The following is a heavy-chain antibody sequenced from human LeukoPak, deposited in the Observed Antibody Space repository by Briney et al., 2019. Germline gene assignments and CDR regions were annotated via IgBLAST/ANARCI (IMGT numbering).Heavy chain of an antibody. V-gene: IGHV1-18*01. D-gene: IGHD3-22*01. CDR1: GYTFSSYG. CDR2: ISAYNGNT. J-gene: IGHJ4*02. Sequence: ASVKVSCKASGYTFSSYGISWVRQAPGQGFEWMGWISAYNGNTNYAQKLQGRVTMTTDTSTSTAYMELRSLRSDDTAVYYCARDYSGYYYFDYWGQGTLVTVSS. CDR3: ARDYSGYYYFDY.